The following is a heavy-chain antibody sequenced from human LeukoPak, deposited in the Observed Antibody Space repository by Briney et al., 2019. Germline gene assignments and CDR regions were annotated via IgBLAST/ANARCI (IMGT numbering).Heavy chain of an antibody. V-gene: IGHV1-46*01. Sequence: GAPVKVSCKASGYTFTNNYLHWVRQAPGQGREWMGMIYPRDGSTSYAQNFQGRVTVTWDTSTTTVHMELRGLRSEDTAVYYCARDQEGFDYWGQGTVVTVSS. J-gene: IGHJ4*02. CDR3: ARDQEGFDY. CDR2: IYPRDGST. CDR1: GYTFTNNY.